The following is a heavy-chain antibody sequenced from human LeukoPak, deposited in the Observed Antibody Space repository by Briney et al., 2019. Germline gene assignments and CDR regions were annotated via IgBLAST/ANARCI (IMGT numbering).Heavy chain of an antibody. J-gene: IGHJ4*02. CDR2: ISSSSYI. D-gene: IGHD4-23*01. CDR3: ARSYSSVVTFDY. V-gene: IGHV3-21*01. CDR1: GFTFSSYS. Sequence: PGGSLRLSCAASGFTFSSYSMNWVRQAPGKGLEWVLSISSSSYIYYADSVKGRFTISRDNAKNSLYLQMNSLRAEDTAVYYCARSYSSVVTFDYWGQGTLVTVSS.